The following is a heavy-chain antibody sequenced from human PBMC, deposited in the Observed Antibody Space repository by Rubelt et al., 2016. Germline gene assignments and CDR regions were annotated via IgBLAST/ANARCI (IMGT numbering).Heavy chain of an antibody. CDR1: GLSYSSYW. CDR3: ATDSRIVGATGSADY. J-gene: IGHJ4*02. CDR2: IKQDGNEK. D-gene: IGHD1-26*01. Sequence: EVQLVESGGGLVQPGGSLRLSCGVSGLSYSSYWMSWVRQAPGKGLEWVANIKQDGNEKNYVDSVKGGFTISRATAKNSRYLQRNSLRGEETAVYYCATDSRIVGATGSADYWGQGTLVTVSS. V-gene: IGHV3-7*04.